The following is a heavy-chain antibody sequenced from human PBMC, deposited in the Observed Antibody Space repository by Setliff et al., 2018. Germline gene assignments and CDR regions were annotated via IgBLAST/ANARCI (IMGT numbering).Heavy chain of an antibody. Sequence: ASVKVSCKTSGYTFTTYAISWMRQASGQGLEWMGWINTNTGNPSYAQDFTGRFVFSLDTSVSTAYLQISSLKAEDTAVYYCARASRFGTIVYKGYYYMDVWGKGTTVTVSS. CDR3: ARASRFGTIVYKGYYYMDV. J-gene: IGHJ6*03. CDR1: GYTFTTYA. CDR2: INTNTGNP. V-gene: IGHV7-4-1*02. D-gene: IGHD3-10*01.